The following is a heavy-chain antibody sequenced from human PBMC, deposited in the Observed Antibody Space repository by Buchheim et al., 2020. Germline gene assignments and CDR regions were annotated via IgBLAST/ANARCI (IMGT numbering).Heavy chain of an antibody. CDR3: ASAAMMTTGSF. CDR2: IDTDGSST. V-gene: IGHV3-74*01. Sequence: ELHLVESGGGLVEPGGSLRLSCAASGFTFSTYRMHWVRQPPGKGLVWVSRIDTDGSSTNYADSVKGRFTISRDNAKSTLYLQMNSLRAEDTAVYYCASAAMMTTGSFWGQGTL. CDR1: GFTFSTYR. J-gene: IGHJ4*02. D-gene: IGHD2-2*01.